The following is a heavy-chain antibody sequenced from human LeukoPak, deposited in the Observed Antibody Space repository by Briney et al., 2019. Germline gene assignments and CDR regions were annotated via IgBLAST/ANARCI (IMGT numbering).Heavy chain of an antibody. CDR2: ISSSSSYT. V-gene: IGHV3-21*05. CDR1: EFTFSSYS. J-gene: IGHJ3*02. D-gene: IGHD3-22*01. Sequence: PGGSLRLSCAASEFTFSSYSMNWIRQAPGKGLEWVSYISSSSSYTNYADSVKGRFTISRDNAKNSLYLQMNSLRAEDTAVYYCARARDSSGSYDAFDIWGQGTMVTVSS. CDR3: ARARDSSGSYDAFDI.